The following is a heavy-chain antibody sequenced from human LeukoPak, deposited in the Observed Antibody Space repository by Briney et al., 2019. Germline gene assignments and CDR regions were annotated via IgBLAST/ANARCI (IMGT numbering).Heavy chain of an antibody. Sequence: ASVTVSCTASGYTFTSYAMHWVRQAPGQRLEWMGWINAGNGNTKYSQKFQGRVTITRDTSASTAYMELSSLRSEDTAVYYCARSSSNWYGIDYWGQGTLVTVSS. CDR2: INAGNGNT. D-gene: IGHD6-13*01. V-gene: IGHV1-3*01. CDR3: ARSSSNWYGIDY. J-gene: IGHJ4*02. CDR1: GYTFTSYA.